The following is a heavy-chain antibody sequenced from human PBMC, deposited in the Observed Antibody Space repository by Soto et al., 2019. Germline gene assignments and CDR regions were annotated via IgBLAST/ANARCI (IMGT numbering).Heavy chain of an antibody. V-gene: IGHV1-18*01. J-gene: IGHJ4*02. CDR2: ISGYNGNT. CDR1: GYTFASYA. CDR3: ARDPAPPDY. Sequence: QVQLVQSGAEVKKPGASVKVSCKASGYTFASYAISWMRQAPGQGLEWVGWISGYNGNTNYAPKRQGRVTMTPDTSTSTAYMELRSLRSDDTAVYYCARDPAPPDYWGQGTLVTVSS.